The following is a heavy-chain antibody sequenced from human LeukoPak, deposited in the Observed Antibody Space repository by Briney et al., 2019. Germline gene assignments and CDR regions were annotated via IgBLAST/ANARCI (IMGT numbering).Heavy chain of an antibody. V-gene: IGHV4-59*01. CDR2: IYYSGST. J-gene: IGHJ4*02. CDR1: GGSISSYY. D-gene: IGHD4-17*01. CDR3: ASAVYGDYVDY. Sequence: SETLSLTCTVSGGSISSYYWSWIRQPPGKGLEWIGYIYYSGSTNYNPSLKSRVTISVDTSKNQFSLKLSSMTAADTAVHYCASAVYGDYVDYWGQGTLVTVSS.